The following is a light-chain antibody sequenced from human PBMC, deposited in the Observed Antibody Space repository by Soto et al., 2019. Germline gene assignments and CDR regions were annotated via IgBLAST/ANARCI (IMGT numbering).Light chain of an antibody. J-gene: IGKJ5*01. CDR2: DAY. CDR1: QSVSTNY. V-gene: IGKV3D-20*01. Sequence: EIVLTQSPATLSLSPGERATLYCGASQSVSTNYLAWYQQKPGLAPRLLIYDAYSRATGISDRFSGSGSGTDFILTISRLQSEDFAVYYCQQYNNWPASTFGQGTRLEIK. CDR3: QQYNNWPAST.